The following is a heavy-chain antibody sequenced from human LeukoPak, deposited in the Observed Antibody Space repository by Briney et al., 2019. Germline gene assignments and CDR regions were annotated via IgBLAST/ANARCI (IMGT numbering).Heavy chain of an antibody. Sequence: PSETLSLTCTVSGGSISSYYWSWIRQPPGKGLEWIGYIYYSGSTNYNPSLKSRVTISVDTSKNQFSLKLCSVTAADTAVYYCARGRTDYVDAFDIWGQGTMVTVSS. J-gene: IGHJ3*02. D-gene: IGHD4-17*01. V-gene: IGHV4-59*01. CDR3: ARGRTDYVDAFDI. CDR1: GGSISSYY. CDR2: IYYSGST.